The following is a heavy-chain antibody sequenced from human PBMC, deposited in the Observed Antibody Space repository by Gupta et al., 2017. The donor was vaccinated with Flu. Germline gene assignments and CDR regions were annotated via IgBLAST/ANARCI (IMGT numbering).Heavy chain of an antibody. CDR2: VFHDGNT. CDR1: GFPITSYY. V-gene: IGHV4-38-2*01. CDR3: ARSYQARHYFDY. Sequence: QVQLRESGPGLVKPSETLSLTCAVSGFPITSYYWGWIRQPPGKGLEWIGSVFHDGNTYYNPSLTGRVTMSIDTSKTQFSLKVTSVTAADTAVYYCARSYQARHYFDYWGQGTLVTVSS. J-gene: IGHJ4*02.